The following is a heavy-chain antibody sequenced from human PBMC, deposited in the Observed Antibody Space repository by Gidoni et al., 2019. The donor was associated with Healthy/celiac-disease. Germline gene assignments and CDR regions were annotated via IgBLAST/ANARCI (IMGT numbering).Heavy chain of an antibody. CDR3: ARRPSADEFDP. Sequence: EVQLVESVYGSSRPGGALRSPCAGLGLTFSSYWMSWVRQAPGKGLEWVVDIKQDGSEKYYGDSVKCRFTISRDNAKNSLYLQMNSLRAEDTAVYYCARRPSADEFDPWGQGTLVTVSS. CDR1: GLTFSSYW. CDR2: IKQDGSEK. V-gene: IGHV3-7*01. J-gene: IGHJ5*02.